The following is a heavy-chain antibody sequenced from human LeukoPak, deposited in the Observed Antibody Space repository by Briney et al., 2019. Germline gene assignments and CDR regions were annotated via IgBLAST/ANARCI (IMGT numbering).Heavy chain of an antibody. Sequence: ASVKVSCKASGYTFTSYDINWVRQATGQGLEWMGWMNPDSGNTNYAQKLQGRVTMTTDTSTSTAYMELRSLRSDDTAVYYCARDSSGSPLGYWGQGTLVTVSS. D-gene: IGHD1-26*01. V-gene: IGHV1-18*01. CDR3: ARDSSGSPLGY. CDR1: GYTFTSYD. J-gene: IGHJ4*02. CDR2: MNPDSGNT.